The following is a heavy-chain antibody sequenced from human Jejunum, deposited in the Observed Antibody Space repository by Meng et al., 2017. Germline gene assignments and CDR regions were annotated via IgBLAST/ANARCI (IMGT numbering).Heavy chain of an antibody. D-gene: IGHD2-21*01. CDR2: IHQTGST. Sequence: QWHLQQWGAGLLKPSETLSLTCTVYSGSFTGYYWSWVRQSPGKGLEWIGEIHQTGSTNYSPSLQSRVTISIDTSKNEFSLELRSVTAADTAVYYCARYLWSRGLFDSWGQGTLVTVSS. CDR1: SGSFTGYY. CDR3: ARYLWSRGLFDS. J-gene: IGHJ5*01. V-gene: IGHV4-34*01.